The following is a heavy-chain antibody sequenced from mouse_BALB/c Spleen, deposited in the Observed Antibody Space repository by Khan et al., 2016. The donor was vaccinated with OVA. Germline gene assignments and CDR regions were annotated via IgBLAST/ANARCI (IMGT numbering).Heavy chain of an antibody. CDR1: GYTFTSYT. J-gene: IGHJ3*01. CDR3: GRDRAYYRNDGWFGY. V-gene: IGHV1-4*01. CDR2: INPSNGYT. Sequence: QVQLKQSGAELARPGASVKMSCKASGYTFTSYTIHWIKLRPGQGLEWIGYINPSNGYTNYNQKFNDKATLTADQSSPTAYMQLSSLTSDASAVYNWGRDRAYYRNDGWFGYWGQGTLGTGSA. D-gene: IGHD2-14*01.